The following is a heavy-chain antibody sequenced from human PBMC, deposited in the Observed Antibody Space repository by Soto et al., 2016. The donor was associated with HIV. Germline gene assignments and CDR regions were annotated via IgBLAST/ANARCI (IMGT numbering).Heavy chain of an antibody. D-gene: IGHD2-21*02. CDR2: IIPIFGTA. CDR3: ARNGGGDYLFDY. Sequence: QVQLVQSGAEVKKPGASVKVSCKASAYTFTGYYMHWVRQAPGQGLEWMGGIIPIFGTANYAQKFQGRVTITADESTSTAYMELNSLRSEDTAVYYCARNGGGDYLFDYWGQGTLVTVSS. J-gene: IGHJ4*02. CDR1: AYTFTGYY. V-gene: IGHV1-69*01.